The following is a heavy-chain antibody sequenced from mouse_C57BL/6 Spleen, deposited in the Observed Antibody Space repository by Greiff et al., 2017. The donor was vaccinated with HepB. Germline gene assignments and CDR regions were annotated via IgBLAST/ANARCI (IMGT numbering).Heavy chain of an antibody. CDR1: GYTFNSDW. CDR3: ARSKVSYDYDENFDY. D-gene: IGHD2-4*01. V-gene: IGHV1-64*01. J-gene: IGHJ2*01. Sequence: QVQLQQPGAELVKPGASVKLSCKASGYTFNSDWMHWVKQRPGQGLEWIGMIHPNSGSTNYNEKFKSKATLTVDKSSSTAYMQLSSLTSEDSAVYYCARSKVSYDYDENFDYFFQGTTLTVSS. CDR2: IHPNSGST.